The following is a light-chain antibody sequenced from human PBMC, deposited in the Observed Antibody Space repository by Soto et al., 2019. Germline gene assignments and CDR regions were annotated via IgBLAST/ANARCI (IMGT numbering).Light chain of an antibody. CDR2: LGS. CDR1: QSLLHSNGYNY. Sequence: DIVMTHATLALPVTPGEPASISCRSSQSLLHSNGYNYLDWYLQKPGQSPQLLIYLGSNRASGVPDRFSGSGSGTDFTLKISRVEPEDVGVYYCMQPLQSWTFGQGTKVDIK. V-gene: IGKV2-28*01. J-gene: IGKJ1*01. CDR3: MQPLQSWT.